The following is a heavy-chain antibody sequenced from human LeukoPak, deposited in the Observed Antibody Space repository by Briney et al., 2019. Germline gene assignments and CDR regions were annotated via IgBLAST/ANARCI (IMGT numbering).Heavy chain of an antibody. Sequence: GGSLRLSCAASGFSFDDYAMHWVRQAPAKGLEWVSGISWSSNSLEYADSVKGRFTISRDNAKNSLYLQMNSLRAEDTALYYCAKDTDGDYRDSSLDYWGQGTLVTVSS. CDR3: AKDTDGDYRDSSLDY. CDR2: ISWSSNSL. V-gene: IGHV3-9*01. CDR1: GFSFDDYA. D-gene: IGHD4-17*01. J-gene: IGHJ4*02.